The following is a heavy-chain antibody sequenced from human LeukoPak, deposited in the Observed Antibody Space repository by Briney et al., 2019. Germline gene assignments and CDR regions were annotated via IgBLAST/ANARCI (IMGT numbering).Heavy chain of an antibody. V-gene: IGHV1-46*01. J-gene: IGHJ4*02. CDR2: INPSGGST. CDR1: GYTFTSYY. D-gene: IGHD6-19*01. Sequence: ASVKVSCKASGYTFTSYYMHWVRQAPGQGLEWMGIINPSGGSTSYAQKFQGRVTMTRDTSTSTVYMELSSLRPEDTAVYYCARDRRGVIAVAGTWGYFDYWGQGTLVTVSS. CDR3: ARDRRGVIAVAGTWGYFDY.